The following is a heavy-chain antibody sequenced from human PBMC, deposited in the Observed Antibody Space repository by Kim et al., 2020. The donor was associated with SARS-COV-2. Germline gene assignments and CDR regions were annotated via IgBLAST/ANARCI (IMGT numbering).Heavy chain of an antibody. CDR2: INHSGST. V-gene: IGHV4-34*01. J-gene: IGHJ6*02. Sequence: SETLSLTCAVYGGSFSGYYWSWIRQPPGKGLEWIGEINHSGSTNYNPSLKSRVTISVDTSMNQFSLKLSSVTAADTAVYYCARGGRRQLWFRGMDVWGQGTTVTVSS. CDR1: GGSFSGYY. D-gene: IGHD5-18*01. CDR3: ARGGRRQLWFRGMDV.